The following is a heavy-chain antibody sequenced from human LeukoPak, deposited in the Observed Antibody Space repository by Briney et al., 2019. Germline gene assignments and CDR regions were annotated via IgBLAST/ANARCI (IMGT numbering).Heavy chain of an antibody. J-gene: IGHJ4*02. Sequence: GGSLRLSCAASGFTFSSYSMNWVRQAPGKGLEWVSYISSSSSTIYYADSVKGRFTISRGNAKNSLYLQMNSLRAEDTAVYYCARDTAGGYVNYWGQGTLVTVSS. V-gene: IGHV3-48*01. CDR3: ARDTAGGYVNY. CDR1: GFTFSSYS. CDR2: ISSSSSTI. D-gene: IGHD5-12*01.